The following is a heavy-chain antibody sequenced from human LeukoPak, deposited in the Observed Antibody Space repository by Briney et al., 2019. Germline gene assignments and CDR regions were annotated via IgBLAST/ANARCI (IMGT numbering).Heavy chain of an antibody. D-gene: IGHD6-13*01. V-gene: IGHV4-61*08. CDR2: IYYSGST. CDR1: GGSISSGGYY. Sequence: SETLSLTCTVSGGSISSGGYYWSWIRQHPGKGLEWIGYIYYSGSTYYNPSLKSRVTLSVDTSKNQFSLKLTSVTAADTAVYYCARDIAAVGTYFSYWGQGTLVTVSS. CDR3: ARDIAAVGTYFSY. J-gene: IGHJ4*02.